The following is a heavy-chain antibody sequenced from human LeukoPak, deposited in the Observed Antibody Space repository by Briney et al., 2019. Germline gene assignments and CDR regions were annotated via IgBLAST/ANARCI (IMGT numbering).Heavy chain of an antibody. CDR3: AGGTTGYHYYLDV. Sequence: PSETLSLTCSVSSDSIRRYYWSWLRQPPGKGLEWLGYVFYSGNTIYNPSLKSRLTISIDTSKNQFSLRLSSVTAADTAVYYCAGGTTGYHYYLDVWGKGITVPVSS. V-gene: IGHV4-59*01. CDR1: SDSIRRYY. J-gene: IGHJ6*03. CDR2: VFYSGNT. D-gene: IGHD1-7*01.